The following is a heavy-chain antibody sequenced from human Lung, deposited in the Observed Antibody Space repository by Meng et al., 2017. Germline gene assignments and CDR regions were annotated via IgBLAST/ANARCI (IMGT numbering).Heavy chain of an antibody. V-gene: IGHV4-34*01. CDR3: ARGPTTMAHDFDY. D-gene: IGHD4-11*01. J-gene: IGHJ4*02. Sequence: QLPQRVEGLFNPFTTLRRTCVVLCWFFSYYYWSWIRQPQGKGRKWIGEINHSGSTNYNPSLESRATISVDTSQNNLSLKLSSVTAADSAVYYCARGPTTMAHDFDYWGQGTLVTVSS. CDR1: CWFFSYYY. CDR2: INHSGST.